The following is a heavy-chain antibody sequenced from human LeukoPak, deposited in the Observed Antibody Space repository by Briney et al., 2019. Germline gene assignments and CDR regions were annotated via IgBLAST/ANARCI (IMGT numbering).Heavy chain of an antibody. Sequence: PGGSLRLSCAASGFTFSSYWMHWVRQAPGKGLVWVSRINSDGSSTSYADSVKGRFTISRDNAKNTLYLQMNSLRAEDTAVYYCASDIVVVPAAIGSAFDIWGQGTMVTVSS. V-gene: IGHV3-74*01. CDR3: ASDIVVVPAAIGSAFDI. D-gene: IGHD2-2*02. CDR2: INSDGSST. J-gene: IGHJ3*02. CDR1: GFTFSSYW.